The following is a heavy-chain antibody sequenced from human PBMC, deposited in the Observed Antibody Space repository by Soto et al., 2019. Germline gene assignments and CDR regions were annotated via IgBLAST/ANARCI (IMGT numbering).Heavy chain of an antibody. CDR3: ARCPLRGDDYYYYMDV. D-gene: IGHD3-10*01. J-gene: IGHJ6*03. CDR1: GYTFTSYY. Sequence: ASVKVSCKASGYTFTSYYMHWVRQAPGQGLEWMGIINPSGGSTSYAQKFQGRVTMTRDTSTSTVYMELSSLRSEDTAVYYCARCPLRGDDYYYYMDVWGKGTTVTVSS. CDR2: INPSGGST. V-gene: IGHV1-46*03.